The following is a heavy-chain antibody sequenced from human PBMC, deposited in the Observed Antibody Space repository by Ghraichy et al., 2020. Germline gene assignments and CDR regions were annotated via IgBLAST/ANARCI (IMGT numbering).Heavy chain of an antibody. CDR3: TRQVTYEGSSASGYFDH. CDR1: GFSFSDSD. V-gene: IGHV3-73*01. CDR2: IRTRSKNYAT. Sequence: GGSLRLSCEVSGFSFSDSDIHWVRQASGKGLEWVGRIRTRSKNYATAFGTSVKGRFSLSREDLQNTAHLQLSSLKTEDSAVYYCTRQVTYEGSSASGYFDHWGQGTLVTVSS. J-gene: IGHJ4*03. D-gene: IGHD3-3*01.